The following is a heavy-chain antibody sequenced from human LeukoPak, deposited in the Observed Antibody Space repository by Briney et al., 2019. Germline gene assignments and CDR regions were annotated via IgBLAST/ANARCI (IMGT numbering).Heavy chain of an antibody. J-gene: IGHJ4*02. CDR1: GFTFSSSA. CDR3: AKGSPVATR. V-gene: IGHV3-23*01. CDR2: ITDSGDGT. Sequence: GGSLRLSCAASGFTFSSSAMSWVRQAPGRGLEWVSSITDSGDGTYYADSVKGRFTISRDDSKNTLYLQMNSLRAEDTAVYYCAKGSPVATRWGQGTLVTVSS. D-gene: IGHD1-26*01.